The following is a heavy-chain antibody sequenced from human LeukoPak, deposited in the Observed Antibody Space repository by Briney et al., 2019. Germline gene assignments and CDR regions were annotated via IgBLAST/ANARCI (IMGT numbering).Heavy chain of an antibody. CDR3: AREEVPHGFDI. J-gene: IGHJ3*02. V-gene: IGHV4-59*01. Sequence: SETLSLTCTVSGGSISTYYWSWIRQPPGKGLEYIGYIYYSGSTNYNPSLKSRVTMSLDTSKNQFSLKLSSVTAADTAVYYCAREEVPHGFDIWGQGTMVTVSS. CDR1: GGSISTYY. CDR2: IYYSGST.